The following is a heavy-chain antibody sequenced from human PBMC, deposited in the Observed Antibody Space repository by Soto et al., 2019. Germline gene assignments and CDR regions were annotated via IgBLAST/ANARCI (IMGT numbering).Heavy chain of an antibody. CDR3: AKGGATYGLLTHDY. D-gene: IGHD3-9*01. CDR1: GFTFSDSW. J-gene: IGHJ4*02. V-gene: IGHV3-7*03. Sequence: EVQLVESGGGLVQPGGSLRLSCTASGFTFSDSWMTWVRQAPGKGLEWVARIKPDESEKKYADSVKGRFSISRDNAKNSMYLQMNRLTAEDTAVYYCAKGGATYGLLTHDYWGQGTLVTVSS. CDR2: IKPDESEK.